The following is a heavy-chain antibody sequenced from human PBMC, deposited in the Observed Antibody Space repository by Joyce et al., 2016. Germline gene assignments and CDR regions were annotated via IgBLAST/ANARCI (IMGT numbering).Heavy chain of an antibody. CDR1: GFSFSGYW. CDR3: VRGISARPGGPNWFDP. D-gene: IGHD6-6*01. J-gene: IGHJ5*02. V-gene: IGHV3-74*01. CDR2: INTDGSST. Sequence: EVQLVESGGGLVQPGGSLRLSCAASGFSFSGYWIHWVRQAPGKGLVWVSRINTDGSSTRLADSLKGRFTISRDNAKNTLYLQMNSLRAEDTAVYYCVRGISARPGGPNWFDPWGQGTLVTVSS.